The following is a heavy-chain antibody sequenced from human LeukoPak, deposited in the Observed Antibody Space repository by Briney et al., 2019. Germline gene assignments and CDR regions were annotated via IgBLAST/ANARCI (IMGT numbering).Heavy chain of an antibody. J-gene: IGHJ4*02. CDR2: IKSKTDGGTT. Sequence: PGGSLRLSCAASGFTFSNAWMSWVRQAPGKGLEWVGRIKSKTDGGTTDYAAPVKGRFTISRDDSKNTLYLQMNSLKTEDTAVYYCITDPIVVVPAAIHPGYWGQGTQVTVYS. D-gene: IGHD2-2*02. CDR3: ITDPIVVVPAAIHPGY. V-gene: IGHV3-15*01. CDR1: GFTFSNAW.